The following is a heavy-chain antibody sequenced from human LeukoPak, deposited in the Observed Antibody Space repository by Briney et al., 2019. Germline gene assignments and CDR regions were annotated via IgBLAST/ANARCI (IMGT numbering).Heavy chain of an antibody. CDR1: GFTFSSYW. V-gene: IGHV3-74*01. CDR3: ARQVGDLDY. CDR2: IKPDGSSI. J-gene: IGHJ4*02. Sequence: GGSLRLSCAASGFTFSSYWMNWVRQAPGKGLVWVARIKPDGSSISSADSVKGRFTISRDNAKNSLYLQMNSLRAEDTAVYYCARQVGDLDYWGQGTLVTVSS. D-gene: IGHD2-21*01.